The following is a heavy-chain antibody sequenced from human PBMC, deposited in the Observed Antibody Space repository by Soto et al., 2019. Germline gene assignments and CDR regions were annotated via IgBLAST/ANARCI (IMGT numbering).Heavy chain of an antibody. D-gene: IGHD5-12*01. J-gene: IGHJ6*03. CDR3: ARLVDIVATITGAYYYYYYMDV. Sequence: GESLKISCKGSGYSFTSYWIGWVRQMPGKGREWMGIIYPGDSDTRYSPSFQGQVTISADKSISTAYLQWSSLKASDTAMYYCARLVDIVATITGAYYYYYYMDVWGKGTTVTVSS. V-gene: IGHV5-51*01. CDR1: GYSFTSYW. CDR2: IYPGDSDT.